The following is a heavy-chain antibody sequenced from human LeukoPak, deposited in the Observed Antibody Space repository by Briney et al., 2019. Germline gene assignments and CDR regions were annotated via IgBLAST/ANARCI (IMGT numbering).Heavy chain of an antibody. J-gene: IGHJ4*02. CDR3: ARDQGYTSEWLDY. Sequence: ASVKVSFKASGNTFSNYGISWVRQAPGQGLEWMGWISGFNGYTRYAQNLQGRVTMTTDTSTSTAYMELRSLISDDTAVYYCARDQGYTSEWLDYWGQGTLVTVSS. V-gene: IGHV1-18*01. D-gene: IGHD6-19*01. CDR2: ISGFNGYT. CDR1: GNTFSNYG.